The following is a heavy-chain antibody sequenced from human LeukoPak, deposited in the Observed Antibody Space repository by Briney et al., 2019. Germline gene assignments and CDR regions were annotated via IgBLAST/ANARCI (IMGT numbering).Heavy chain of an antibody. CDR1: GGSFSGYY. D-gene: IGHD4-17*01. J-gene: IGHJ3*02. CDR3: ARGWDYGDYVEDAFDI. CDR2: INHSGST. Sequence: PSETLSLTCAVYGGSFSGYYWSWIRQPPGKGLEWIGEINHSGSTNYNPSLKSRVTISVDTSKNQFSLKLSSVTAADTAVYYCARGWDYGDYVEDAFDIWGQGTMVTVSS. V-gene: IGHV4-34*01.